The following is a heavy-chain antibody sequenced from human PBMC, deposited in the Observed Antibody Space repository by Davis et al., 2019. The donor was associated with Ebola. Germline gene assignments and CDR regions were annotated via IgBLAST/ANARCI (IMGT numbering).Heavy chain of an antibody. D-gene: IGHD2-2*03. V-gene: IGHV4-59*01. CDR2: IYYSGST. Sequence: MPSETLSLTCTVSGGSISSYYWSWIRQPPGQGLEWIGYIYYSGSTNYNPSLKSRVTISVDTSKNQFSLKLSSVTAADTAVYYCARDGYCSSTSCYNWFDPWGQGTLVTVSS. CDR1: GGSISSYY. CDR3: ARDGYCSSTSCYNWFDP. J-gene: IGHJ5*02.